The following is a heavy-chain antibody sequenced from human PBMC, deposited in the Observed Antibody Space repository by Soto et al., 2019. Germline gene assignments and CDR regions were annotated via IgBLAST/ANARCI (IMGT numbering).Heavy chain of an antibody. D-gene: IGHD2-15*01. Sequence: ASVKVSCNASGYTFTSYFISWVRQAPGQGLEWMGWISAYNGNTNYAQKLQGRVTMTTDTSTSTAYMELRSLRSDDTAVYYCARVGGDIVVVVADVGAFDIWGQGTMVTVSS. V-gene: IGHV1-18*01. CDR1: GYTFTSYF. CDR3: ARVGGDIVVVVADVGAFDI. CDR2: ISAYNGNT. J-gene: IGHJ3*02.